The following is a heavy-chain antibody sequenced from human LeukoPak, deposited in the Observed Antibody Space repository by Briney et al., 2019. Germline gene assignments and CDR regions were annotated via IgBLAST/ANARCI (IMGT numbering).Heavy chain of an antibody. J-gene: IGHJ4*02. V-gene: IGHV3-23*01. CDR3: AKEASSGNFVTIDC. CDR2: ISGGGGST. Sequence: GGSLRLSCAASGFTFTSYSMNWVRQAPGKGLEWVSTISGGGGSTYYADSVKGRFTIFRDNSKNTLYLQMNSLRAEDTAVYYCAKEASSGNFVTIDCWGQGALVTVSS. CDR1: GFTFTSYS. D-gene: IGHD1-26*01.